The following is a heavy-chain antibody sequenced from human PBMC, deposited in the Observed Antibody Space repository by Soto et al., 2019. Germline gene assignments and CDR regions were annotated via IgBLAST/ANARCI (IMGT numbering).Heavy chain of an antibody. Sequence: GGSLSLSCAASGFTFSSYAMSWVRQAPGKGLEWVSAISGSGGSTYYADSVKGRFTISRDNSKNTLYLQMNSLRAEDTAVYYCAKFSSSFYYYYYYGMDVWGQGTTVTVS. CDR3: AKFSSSFYYYYYYGMDV. CDR2: ISGSGGST. D-gene: IGHD6-13*01. CDR1: GFTFSSYA. V-gene: IGHV3-23*01. J-gene: IGHJ6*02.